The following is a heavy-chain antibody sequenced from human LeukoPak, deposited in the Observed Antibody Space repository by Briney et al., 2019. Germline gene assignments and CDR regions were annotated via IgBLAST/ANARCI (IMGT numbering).Heavy chain of an antibody. CDR2: IKQDGCEK. CDR1: GFTFNSYW. CDR3: ARDPSYYYYGMDV. J-gene: IGHJ6*02. V-gene: IGHV3-7*03. Sequence: GGSLRLSCAASGFTFNSYWMSWVRQAPGKGLEWVANIKQDGCEKYYVDSVKGRFTISRDNAKNSLYLQMNSLRAEDTAVYYCARDPSYYYYGMDVWGQGTTVTVSS.